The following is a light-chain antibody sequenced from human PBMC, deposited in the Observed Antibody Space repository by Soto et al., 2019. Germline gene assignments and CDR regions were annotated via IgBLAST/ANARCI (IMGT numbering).Light chain of an antibody. Sequence: DIVMTQSPDSLAVSLGERATINCKSSQSVLYSSNNKNYLAWYQQKPGQPPKLLIYWASTRESGVPDRFSGSGSGTDLTLTISSLQAEDVAVYYCQQYYSTPSFGGGTTVEIK. CDR2: WAS. CDR1: QSVLYSSNNKNY. J-gene: IGKJ4*01. CDR3: QQYYSTPS. V-gene: IGKV4-1*01.